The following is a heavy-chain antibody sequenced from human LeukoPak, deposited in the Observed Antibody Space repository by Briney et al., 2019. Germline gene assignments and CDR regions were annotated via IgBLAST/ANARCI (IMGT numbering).Heavy chain of an antibody. CDR3: AKEGSAQLGPYYYYYMDV. Sequence: GRSLRLSCAASGFTFSSYGMHWVRQAPGKGLEWVAVIWYDGSNKYYADSVKGRFTISRDNSKNTLYLQMNSLRAEDTAVYYCAKEGSAQLGPYYYYYMDVWGKGTTVTVSS. V-gene: IGHV3-33*06. CDR2: IWYDGSNK. D-gene: IGHD7-27*01. CDR1: GFTFSSYG. J-gene: IGHJ6*03.